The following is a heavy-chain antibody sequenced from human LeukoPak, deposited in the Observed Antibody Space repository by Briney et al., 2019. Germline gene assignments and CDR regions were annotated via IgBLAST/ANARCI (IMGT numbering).Heavy chain of an antibody. CDR1: GYSFTSYW. CDR2: IYPGESDT. Sequence: GESLKISCKVSGYSFTSYWFAWVRQMPGKGLEYMGIIYPGESDTRYSPSFQGQVTISADKSISTAYLQWSSLKASDTAMYYCARRLVGAKGFEYWGQGTLVTVSS. J-gene: IGHJ4*02. D-gene: IGHD1-26*01. CDR3: ARRLVGAKGFEY. V-gene: IGHV5-51*01.